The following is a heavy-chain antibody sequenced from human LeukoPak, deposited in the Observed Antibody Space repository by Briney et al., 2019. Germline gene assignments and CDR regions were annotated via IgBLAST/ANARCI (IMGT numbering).Heavy chain of an antibody. V-gene: IGHV3-21*01. CDR1: GCTLSSYS. D-gene: IGHD6-13*01. J-gene: IGHJ3*02. Sequence: PAGGLRLSCAASGCTLSSYSMNWVRQAPGKGLEGVSSIGSSSSYIYYAESVNRRSTISRDNAKNSLYLQMNSLRAEDTAVYYCASKGSSWSYAFDIWGQGTMVTVSS. CDR2: IGSSSSYI. CDR3: ASKGSSWSYAFDI.